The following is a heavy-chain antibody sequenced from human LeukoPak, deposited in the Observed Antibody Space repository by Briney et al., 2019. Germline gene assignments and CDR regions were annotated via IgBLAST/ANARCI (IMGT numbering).Heavy chain of an antibody. CDR1: GGSISSGDYY. CDR3: ARDRITMVRGGPVRWFDP. Sequence: ASQTLSLTCTVSGGSISSGDYYWSWIRQPPGKGLEWIGYIYYSGSTYYNPSLKSRVTISVDTSKNQFSLKLSSVTAADTAVYYCARDRITMVRGGPVRWFDPWGQGTLVTVSS. V-gene: IGHV4-30-4*01. J-gene: IGHJ5*02. D-gene: IGHD3-10*01. CDR2: IYYSGST.